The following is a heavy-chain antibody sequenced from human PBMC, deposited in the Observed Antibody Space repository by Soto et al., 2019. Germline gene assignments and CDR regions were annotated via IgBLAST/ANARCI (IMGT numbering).Heavy chain of an antibody. V-gene: IGHV1-2*02. CDR3: ARDARGTRGFDEMDI. CDR2: INPNSGDT. Sequence: GASVKVFCKASGYIFTGYHIHWVRQAPGRGLEWMGWINPNSGDTEYAQNFQGRVTMTRDTSFNLVYMEMSGLMSDDTAVYYCARDARGTRGFDEMDIWGQGTTVTVSS. D-gene: IGHD3-9*01. CDR1: GYIFTGYH. J-gene: IGHJ6*02.